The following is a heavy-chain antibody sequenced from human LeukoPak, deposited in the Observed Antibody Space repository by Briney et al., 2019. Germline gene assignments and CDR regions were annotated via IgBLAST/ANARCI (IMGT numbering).Heavy chain of an antibody. Sequence: SETLSLTCTVSGGSISSSSYYWGWIRQPQGKGLEWIVSIYYSGSTYYNPSLKSRVTISVDTSKNQFSLKLSSVTAAGTAVYYCARYASGSYFDYWGQGTLVTVSS. J-gene: IGHJ4*02. D-gene: IGHD1-26*01. CDR1: GGSISSSSYY. CDR2: IYYSGST. V-gene: IGHV4-39*01. CDR3: ARYASGSYFDY.